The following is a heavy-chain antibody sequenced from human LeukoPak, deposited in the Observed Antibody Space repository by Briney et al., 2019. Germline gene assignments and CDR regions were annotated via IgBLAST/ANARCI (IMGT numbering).Heavy chain of an antibody. V-gene: IGHV3-15*01. CDR3: TAGTGYSDFDY. J-gene: IGHJ4*02. CDR2: IKSKTDGGTI. Sequence: GGSLRLSCAASGFTFSNAWMSWVRQAPGKGLEWGGRIKSKTDGGTIDYAAPVKGRFTISRDDSKNTLSLEMNSLKTDDTAVYYCTAGTGYSDFDYWGQGTLVTVSS. D-gene: IGHD3-9*01. CDR1: GFTFSNAW.